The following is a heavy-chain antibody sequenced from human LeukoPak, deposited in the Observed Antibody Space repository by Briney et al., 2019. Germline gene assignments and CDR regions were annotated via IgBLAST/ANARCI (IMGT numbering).Heavy chain of an antibody. Sequence: GGSLRLSCAVSGFTFSGFWMSWSRQAPGKGLEWVASINSDGSEGYYADVVKGRFTISRDNAKNTLYLQINSLRAEDTAVYYCARRPTMTNTRLDYWGQGTLVTVSS. J-gene: IGHJ4*02. CDR2: INSDGSEG. CDR3: ARRPTMTNTRLDY. CDR1: GFTFSGFW. D-gene: IGHD2-8*01. V-gene: IGHV3-7*03.